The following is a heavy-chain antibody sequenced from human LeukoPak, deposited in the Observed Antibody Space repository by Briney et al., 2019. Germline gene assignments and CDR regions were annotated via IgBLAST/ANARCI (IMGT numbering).Heavy chain of an antibody. CDR1: GFTFSSYA. D-gene: IGHD5-24*01. V-gene: IGHV3-74*01. J-gene: IGHJ4*02. CDR3: ARQKDGCPDY. CDR2: VNTDGSSP. Sequence: GGSLRLSCAASGFTFSSYAMSWVRQAPGKGLVWVSRVNTDGSSPNYADSVKGRFTISRDNAKNTLYLQMNSLRAEDTAVYYCARQKDGCPDYWGQGALVTVSS.